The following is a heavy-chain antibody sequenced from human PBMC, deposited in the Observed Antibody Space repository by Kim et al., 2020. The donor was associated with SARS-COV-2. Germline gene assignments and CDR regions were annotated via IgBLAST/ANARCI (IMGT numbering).Heavy chain of an antibody. CDR1: GGSISSSNW. CDR3: ATGYCSSTSCYAGWYYYYYGMDV. Sequence: SETLSLTCAVSGGSISSSNWWSWVRQPPGTGLEWIGEIYHSGSTNYNPSLKSRVTISVDKSKNQFSLKLSSVTAADTAVYYCATGYCSSTSCYAGWYYYYYGMDVWGQGTTVTVSS. V-gene: IGHV4-4*02. J-gene: IGHJ6*02. D-gene: IGHD2-2*01. CDR2: IYHSGST.